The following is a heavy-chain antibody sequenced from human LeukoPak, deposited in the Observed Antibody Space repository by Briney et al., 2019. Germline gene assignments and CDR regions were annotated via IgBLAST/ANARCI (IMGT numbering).Heavy chain of an antibody. CDR2: ISGSGGST. CDR1: GFTFSSYA. CDR3: AKDLRAHCSSTSCYLNWFDP. D-gene: IGHD2-2*01. J-gene: IGHJ5*02. V-gene: IGHV3-23*01. Sequence: GGSLRLSCAASGFTFSSYAMSWVRQAPGKGLEWVSAISGSGGSTYYADSVKGRFTISRDNSKNTLHLQMNSLRAEDTAVYYCAKDLRAHCSSTSCYLNWFDPWGQGTLVTVSS.